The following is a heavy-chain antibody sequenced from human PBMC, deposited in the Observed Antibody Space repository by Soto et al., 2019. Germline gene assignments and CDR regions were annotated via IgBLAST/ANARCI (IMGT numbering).Heavy chain of an antibody. CDR2: INPFSGVT. CDR1: GYTFTNYY. D-gene: IGHD1-1*01. J-gene: IGHJ2*01. V-gene: IGHV1-2*02. CDR3: VREGTTGYWYFNL. Sequence: QVELVQSGADVKKPGASVRVSCKASGYTFTNYYVHWVRQAPGQGPEWMGWINPFSGVTDYAQKFQGRVTMTTDTSIDTAYMHLTGLTSDDTAVYYCVREGTTGYWYFNLWGRGTLVTVSS.